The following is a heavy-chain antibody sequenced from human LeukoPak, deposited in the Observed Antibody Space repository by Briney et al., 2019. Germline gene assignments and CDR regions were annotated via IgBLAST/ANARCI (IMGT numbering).Heavy chain of an antibody. D-gene: IGHD3-22*01. V-gene: IGHV3-30-3*01. CDR1: GFTVSSTY. J-gene: IGHJ6*03. CDR2: ISYDGSNK. CDR3: ARVYYYDSSAMDV. Sequence: GGSLRLSCAASGFTVSSTYVSWVRQAPGKGLEWVAVISYDGSNKYYADSVKGRFTISRDNSKNTLYLQMNSLRAENTAVYYCARVYYYDSSAMDVWGKGTTVTVSS.